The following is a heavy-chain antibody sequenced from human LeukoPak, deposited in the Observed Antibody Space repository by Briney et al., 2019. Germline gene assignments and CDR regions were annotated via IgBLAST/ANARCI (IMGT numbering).Heavy chain of an antibody. V-gene: IGHV1-3*01. CDR2: INAGNGNT. CDR3: ARGQFKVQETYYYYGMDV. CDR1: GYTSTSYA. Sequence: ASVKVSCKASGYTSTSYAMHWVRQAPGQRLEWMGWINAGNGNTKYSQKFQGRVTITRDTSASTAYMELSSLRSEDTSVYYCARGQFKVQETYYYYGMDVWGQGTTVTVSS. J-gene: IGHJ6*02.